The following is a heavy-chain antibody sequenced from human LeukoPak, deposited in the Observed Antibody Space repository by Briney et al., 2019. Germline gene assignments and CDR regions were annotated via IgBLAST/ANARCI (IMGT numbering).Heavy chain of an antibody. CDR1: GYTFTAHY. CDR3: AREMNYYDSSGYYLTYMDV. V-gene: IGHV1-2*06. D-gene: IGHD3-22*01. Sequence: PLASVKVSCKASGYTFTAHYIHWVRQAPGQGLEWMGRINPNSGGTNYAQKFQGRVTMTRDTSISTAYMELSRLRSDDTAVYYCAREMNYYDSSGYYLTYMDVWGKGTTVTVSS. J-gene: IGHJ6*03. CDR2: INPNSGGT.